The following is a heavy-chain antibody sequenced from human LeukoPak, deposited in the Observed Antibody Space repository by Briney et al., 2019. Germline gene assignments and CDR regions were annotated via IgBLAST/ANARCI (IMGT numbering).Heavy chain of an antibody. Sequence: PSETLSLTCTVSGGSISSGDYYWSWIRQPPGKGLEWIGYIYHSGSTYYNPSLKSRVTISVDRSKNQFPLKLSSVTAADTAVYYCARHLIDMSGSYYLLEEGQRDYWGQGTLVTVSS. CDR2: IYHSGST. CDR1: GGSISSGDYY. J-gene: IGHJ4*02. CDR3: ARHLIDMSGSYYLLEEGQRDY. V-gene: IGHV4-30-4*08. D-gene: IGHD1-26*01.